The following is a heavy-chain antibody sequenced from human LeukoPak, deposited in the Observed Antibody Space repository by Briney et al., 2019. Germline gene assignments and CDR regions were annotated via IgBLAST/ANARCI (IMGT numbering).Heavy chain of an antibody. D-gene: IGHD6-13*01. CDR3: ARRSSSWYPPVGYYYYMDV. J-gene: IGHJ6*03. CDR1: GYTFTSYD. Sequence: ASVKVSCKASGYTFTSYDINWLRQATGQGLEWMGWMNPNSGNTGYAQKFQGRVTITRNTSISTAYMELSSLRSEDTAVYYCARRSSSWYPPVGYYYYMDVWGKGTTVTVSS. V-gene: IGHV1-8*03. CDR2: MNPNSGNT.